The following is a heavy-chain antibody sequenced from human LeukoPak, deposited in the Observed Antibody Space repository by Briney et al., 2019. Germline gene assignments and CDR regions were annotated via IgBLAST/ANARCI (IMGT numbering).Heavy chain of an antibody. CDR2: IYYSGST. Sequence: SETLSLTFTVSGGSISSSSYYWGWIRQPPGKGLEWIGSIYYSGSTYYNPSLKSRVTISVDTSKNQFSLKLSSVTAADTAVYYCAWGYYFDYWGQGTLVTVSS. V-gene: IGHV4-39*01. CDR3: AWGYYFDY. CDR1: GGSISSSSYY. J-gene: IGHJ4*02. D-gene: IGHD3-16*01.